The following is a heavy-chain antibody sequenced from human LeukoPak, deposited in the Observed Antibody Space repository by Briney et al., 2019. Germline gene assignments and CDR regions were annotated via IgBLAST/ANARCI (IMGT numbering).Heavy chain of an antibody. V-gene: IGHV4-30-4*07. J-gene: IGHJ4*02. CDR1: GGSISSGGYS. Sequence: SETLSLTCAVSGGSISSGGYSWSWIRQPPGKGLEWIGQISDSGSTYQNPSLKSRVSISPDTSKNQISLRLSSVTAADTAVYYCARSGFYYDSSGYSPTLDFWGQGTLVTVSS. CDR3: ARSGFYYDSSGYSPTLDF. CDR2: ISDSGST. D-gene: IGHD3-22*01.